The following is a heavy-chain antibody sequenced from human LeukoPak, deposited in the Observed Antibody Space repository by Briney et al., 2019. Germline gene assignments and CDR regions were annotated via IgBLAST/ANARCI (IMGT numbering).Heavy chain of an antibody. CDR3: ALGRDRVVVPAAIQDYYYGMDV. CDR1: GYTFTSYD. J-gene: IGHJ6*02. V-gene: IGHV1-8*01. CDR2: INHNRSNK. D-gene: IGHD2-2*02. Sequence: SLKLSCRASGYTFTSYDIHWVRQATGQGLEWMGWINHNRSNKCYAQKLQGRVTMTRNTSKNTPYMELSSLRSEDTAVYYCALGRDRVVVPAAIQDYYYGMDVWGQGTTVTVSS.